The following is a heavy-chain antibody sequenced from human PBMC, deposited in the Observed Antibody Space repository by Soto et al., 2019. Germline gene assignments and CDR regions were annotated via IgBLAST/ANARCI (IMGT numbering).Heavy chain of an antibody. J-gene: IGHJ3*02. CDR3: ARDLGYCSSTRCYPDAFDI. D-gene: IGHD2-2*03. CDR2: TYYRSKWYN. V-gene: IGHV6-1*01. Sequence: PSQTLSLTCAISGDSVSSNSAAWNWIRQSPSRGLEWLGRTYYRSKWYNDYAVSVKSRITINPDTSKNQFSLQLNSVTPEDTAVYYCARDLGYCSSTRCYPDAFDIWGQATMVTVSS. CDR1: GDSVSSNSAA.